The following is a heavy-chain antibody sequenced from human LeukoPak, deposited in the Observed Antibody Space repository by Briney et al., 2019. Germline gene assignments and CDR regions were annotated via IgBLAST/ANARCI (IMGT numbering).Heavy chain of an antibody. V-gene: IGHV1-69*01. J-gene: IGHJ5*02. CDR2: IIPIFGTA. D-gene: IGHD4-23*01. Sequence: SVKVSCKASGGTFSSYAISWVRQAPGQGLEWMGGIIPIFGTANYAQKFQGRVTITADESTSTAYMGLSSLRSEDTAVYYCARDPEAVVTPGPFDPWGQGTLVTVSS. CDR1: GGTFSSYA. CDR3: ARDPEAVVTPGPFDP.